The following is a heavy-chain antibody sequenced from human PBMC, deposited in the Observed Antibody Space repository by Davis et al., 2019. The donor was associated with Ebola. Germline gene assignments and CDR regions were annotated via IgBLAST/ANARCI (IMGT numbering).Heavy chain of an antibody. Sequence: MPSETLSLTCAVYGGSFSSYYWSWIRQPPGKGLEWIGYIYYSGSTNYNPSLKSRVTISVDTSKNQFSLKLSSVTAADTAVYYCARHGIAVDYWGQGTLVTVSS. CDR2: IYYSGST. D-gene: IGHD6-19*01. J-gene: IGHJ4*02. CDR3: ARHGIAVDY. V-gene: IGHV4-59*01. CDR1: GGSFSSYY.